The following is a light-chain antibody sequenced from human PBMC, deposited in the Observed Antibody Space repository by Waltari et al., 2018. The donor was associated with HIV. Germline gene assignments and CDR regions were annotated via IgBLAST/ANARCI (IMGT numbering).Light chain of an antibody. J-gene: IGLJ2*01. CDR1: TGAVTSGHY. CDR3: ATWDDSLNGHVV. CDR2: DTS. V-gene: IGLV7-46*01. Sequence: QAMVTQEPSLTVSPGGTVTLTCGSSTGAVTSGHYPYWFQQKPGQAPRTLMYDTSTKHAWTPARFPGSRFGGKAALTLSGAQPEDEADYYCATWDDSLNGHVVFGGGTKLTVL.